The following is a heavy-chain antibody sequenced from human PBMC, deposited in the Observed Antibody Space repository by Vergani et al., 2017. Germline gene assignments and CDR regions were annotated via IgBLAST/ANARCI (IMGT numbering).Heavy chain of an antibody. CDR3: ASSSNSLAHTQGWFDP. J-gene: IGHJ5*02. CDR1: GGTFSSYT. D-gene: IGHD2/OR15-2a*01. Sequence: QVQLVQSGAEVKKPGSSVKVSCKASGGTFSSYTISWVRQAPGQGLEWMGRIIPILGIANYAQKFQGRVTITADKATRTAYMDLSSLRSEDTALYYCASSSNSLAHTQGWFDPWGQGTLVTVSS. CDR2: IIPILGIA. V-gene: IGHV1-69*02.